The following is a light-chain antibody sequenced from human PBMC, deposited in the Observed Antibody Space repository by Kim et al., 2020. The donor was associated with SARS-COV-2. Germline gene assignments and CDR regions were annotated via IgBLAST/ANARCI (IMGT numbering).Light chain of an antibody. CDR3: QQYGSSPCT. Sequence: EIVLTQSPGTLSLSPGERATLSCRASQSVSSSYLAWYQQKGGQAPRLLMYDASKRATGIPDRFSGSGSGTDFTLTISRLEPEDFAVYYCQQYGSSPCTFGQGTKLEL. CDR2: DAS. CDR1: QSVSSSY. V-gene: IGKV3-20*01. J-gene: IGKJ2*02.